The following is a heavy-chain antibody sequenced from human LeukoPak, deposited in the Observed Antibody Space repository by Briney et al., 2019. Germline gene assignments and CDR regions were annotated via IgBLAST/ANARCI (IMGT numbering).Heavy chain of an antibody. Sequence: GASVNVSCKASGYTFTSYYMHWVRQAPGHGLEWLGIINPSGGSTIYAQKFQGRVSMTRDTSTSTVYMELSSLRPEDTAMYYCARTNGHSYYYYMDVWGTGTTVTVSS. J-gene: IGHJ6*03. CDR3: ARTNGHSYYYYMDV. D-gene: IGHD2-8*01. CDR1: GYTFTSYY. V-gene: IGHV1-46*01. CDR2: INPSGGST.